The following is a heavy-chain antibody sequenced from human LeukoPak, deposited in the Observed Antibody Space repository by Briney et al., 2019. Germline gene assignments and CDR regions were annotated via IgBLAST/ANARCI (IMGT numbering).Heavy chain of an antibody. CDR1: GFTLSSYT. CDR2: ISSSGSTI. D-gene: IGHD5-12*01. Sequence: GGSLRLSCAASGFTLSSYTMNWVRQAPGKGLEWVSYISSSGSTIYYVDSVKGRFTISRDNAKNSLYLQMNSLRAEDTAVYYCAREHSGYDFPGRDYYYMDVWGKGTTVTVSS. CDR3: AREHSGYDFPGRDYYYMDV. J-gene: IGHJ6*03. V-gene: IGHV3-48*04.